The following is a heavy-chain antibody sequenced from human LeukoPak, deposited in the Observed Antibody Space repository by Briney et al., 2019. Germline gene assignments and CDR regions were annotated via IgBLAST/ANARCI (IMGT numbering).Heavy chain of an antibody. D-gene: IGHD3-10*01. J-gene: IGHJ4*02. CDR2: ISAYNGNT. V-gene: IGHV1-18*01. CDR3: ARLSITMVRGALSHFDY. CDR1: GYTFTSYG. Sequence: ASVKVSCKASGYTFTSYGISWVRQAPGQGLEWMGWISAYNGNTNYAQKLQGRVTMTTDTSTSTAYMELRSLRSDDTAVYYCARLSITMVRGALSHFDYWGQGTLVTVSS.